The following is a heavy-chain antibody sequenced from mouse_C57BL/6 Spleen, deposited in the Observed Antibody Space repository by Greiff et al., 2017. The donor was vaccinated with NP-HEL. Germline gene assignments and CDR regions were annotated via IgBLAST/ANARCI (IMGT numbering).Heavy chain of an antibody. D-gene: IGHD1-1*01. J-gene: IGHJ1*03. CDR2: IDPENGDT. CDR3: TLYSTGYFDV. Sequence: VQLQQSGAELVRPGASVKLSCTASGFNIKDDYMHWVKQRPEQGLEWIGWIDPENGDTEYASKFQGKATITADTSSNTAYLQLSSLTSEDTAVYYCTLYSTGYFDVWGTGTTVTVSS. CDR1: GFNIKDDY. V-gene: IGHV14-4*01.